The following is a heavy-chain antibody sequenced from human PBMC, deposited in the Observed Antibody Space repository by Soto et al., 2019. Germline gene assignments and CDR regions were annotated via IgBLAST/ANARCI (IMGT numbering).Heavy chain of an antibody. V-gene: IGHV3-15*01. Sequence: GGSLRLSCAASGFTFSNAWMSWVRQAPGKGLEWAGRIKSKTDGGTTDYAAPVKGRFTISRDDSKNTLYLQMNSLKTEDTAVYYCTTGLSAFSNWGQGTLVTVSS. J-gene: IGHJ4*02. CDR2: IKSKTDGGTT. CDR3: TTGLSAFSN. D-gene: IGHD3-10*01. CDR1: GFTFSNAW.